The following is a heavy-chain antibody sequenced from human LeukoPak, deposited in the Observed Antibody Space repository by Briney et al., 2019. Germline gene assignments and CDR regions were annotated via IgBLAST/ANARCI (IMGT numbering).Heavy chain of an antibody. J-gene: IGHJ4*02. CDR3: ARDIFGTSRPSDY. D-gene: IGHD3-10*02. Sequence: ASVKVSCKASGYTFISYAMHWVRQAPGQSLEWMGWINAGNGNTKYSQKFQGRVTFTRDTSASTAYMQLSSLRSEDTAVYYCARDIFGTSRPSDYWGQGTLVTVSS. CDR1: GYTFISYA. V-gene: IGHV1-3*01. CDR2: INAGNGNT.